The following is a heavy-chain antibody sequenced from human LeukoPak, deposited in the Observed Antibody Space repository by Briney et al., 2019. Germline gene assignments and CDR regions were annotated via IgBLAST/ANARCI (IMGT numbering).Heavy chain of an antibody. V-gene: IGHV1-69*13. CDR1: GGTFSSYA. CDR3: ARGSSGYYDHSLDY. D-gene: IGHD3-22*01. CDR2: IIPIFGTA. Sequence: ASVKVSCKASGGTFSSYAISWVRQVPGQGLEWMGGIIPIFGTANYAQKFQGRVTITADESTSTAYMELSSLRSEDTAVYYCARGSSGYYDHSLDYWGQGTLVTVSS. J-gene: IGHJ4*02.